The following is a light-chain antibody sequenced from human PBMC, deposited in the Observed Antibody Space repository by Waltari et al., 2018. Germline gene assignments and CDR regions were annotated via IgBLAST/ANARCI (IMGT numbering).Light chain of an antibody. CDR1: QGISSY. CDR2: AAS. V-gene: IGKV1-9*01. Sequence: IQLTQSPSSLSAFVGDRVTITCRASQGISSYLAWYQQKPGKAPNLLIYAASTLQSGVPSRFSGSGSGTDFTLTISSLQPEDFATYYCQQLNSYPYTFGQGTKLEIK. J-gene: IGKJ2*01. CDR3: QQLNSYPYT.